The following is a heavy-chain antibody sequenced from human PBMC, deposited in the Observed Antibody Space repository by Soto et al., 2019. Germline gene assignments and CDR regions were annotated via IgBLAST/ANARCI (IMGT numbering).Heavy chain of an antibody. CDR3: ARVDESSGYYYPALDY. D-gene: IGHD3-22*01. CDR2: ISYDGSNK. CDR1: GFTFSSYA. V-gene: IGHV3-30-3*01. Sequence: GGSLRLSCAASGFTFSSYAMHWVRQAPGKGLEWVAVISYDGSNKYYADSVKGRFTISRDNSKNTLYLQMNSLRAEDTAVYYCARVDESSGYYYPALDYWDQGTLVTVSS. J-gene: IGHJ4*02.